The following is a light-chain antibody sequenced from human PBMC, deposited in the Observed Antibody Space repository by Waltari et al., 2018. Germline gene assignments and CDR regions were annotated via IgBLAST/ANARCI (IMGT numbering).Light chain of an antibody. CDR2: GNN. CDR3: AAWDDSLSAWV. V-gene: IGLV1-47*01. J-gene: IGLJ3*02. CDR1: SSNIGSNY. Sequence: QSVLTQPPSASGTPGQRVTISSSGSSSNIGSNYVYGYQQLPGTAPNLLISGNNQRPSGVPGRFSGSKSGTSASLAISGLRSEDEADYFCAAWDDSLSAWVFGGGTKLTVL.